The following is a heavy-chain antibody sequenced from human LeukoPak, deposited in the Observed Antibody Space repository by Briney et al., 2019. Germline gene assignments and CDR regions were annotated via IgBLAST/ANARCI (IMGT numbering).Heavy chain of an antibody. J-gene: IGHJ4*02. CDR3: AREAIAARTFDY. V-gene: IGHV3-21*01. CDR1: GFTFSSYS. Sequence: PGGSLRLSCAASGFTFSSYSMNWVRQPPGKGLEWVSSISSSSSYIYYADSVKGRFTISRDNAKNSLYLQMNSLRAEDTAVYYCAREAIAARTFDYWGQGTLVTVSS. D-gene: IGHD6-6*01. CDR2: ISSSSSYI.